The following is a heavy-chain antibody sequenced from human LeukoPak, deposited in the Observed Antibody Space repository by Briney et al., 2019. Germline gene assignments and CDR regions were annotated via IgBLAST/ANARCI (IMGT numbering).Heavy chain of an antibody. CDR2: INPNSGGT. V-gene: IGHV1-2*02. J-gene: IGHJ4*02. D-gene: IGHD3-10*01. CDR3: ARGGVRGVITLFDY. Sequence: ASVKVSCKAFGYTFTGYYMHWVRQAPGQGLEWMGWINPNSGGTNYAQKFQGRVTMTRDTSISTAYMELSRLRSDDTAVYYCARGGVRGVITLFDYWGQGTLVTVSS. CDR1: GYTFTGYY.